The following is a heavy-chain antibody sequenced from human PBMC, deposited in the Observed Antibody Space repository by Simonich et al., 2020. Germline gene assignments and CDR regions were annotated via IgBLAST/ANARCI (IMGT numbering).Heavy chain of an antibody. V-gene: IGHV3-21*01. J-gene: IGHJ6*02. D-gene: IGHD6-19*01. CDR2: IISSSSYI. CDR1: GFTFSSYS. Sequence: EVQLVESGGGLVKPGGSLRLSCAASGFTFSSYSMNWVRQAPGKGLEWVSSIISSSSYIYYADSCKGRFTISRDNAKNSLYLQMNSLRAEDTAVYYCARWIAVAGTGAYGMDVWGQGTTVTVSS. CDR3: ARWIAVAGTGAYGMDV.